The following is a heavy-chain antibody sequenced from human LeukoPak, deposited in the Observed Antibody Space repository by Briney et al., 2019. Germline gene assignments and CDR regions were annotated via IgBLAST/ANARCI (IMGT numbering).Heavy chain of an antibody. J-gene: IGHJ5*02. Sequence: PGGSLRLSCAASGFTFTSYAMSWIRQPPGKGLEWIGEINHSGSTNYNPSLKSRVTISVDTSKNQFSLKLSSVTAADTAVYYCARVLTIFPFDPWGQGTLVTVSS. D-gene: IGHD3-3*01. CDR1: GFTFTSYA. CDR3: ARVLTIFPFDP. CDR2: INHSGST. V-gene: IGHV4-34*01.